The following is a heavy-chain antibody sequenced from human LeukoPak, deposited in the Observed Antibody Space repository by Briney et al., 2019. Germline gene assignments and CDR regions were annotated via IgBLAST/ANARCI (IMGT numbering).Heavy chain of an antibody. V-gene: IGHV3-21*01. CDR1: GFTFSSYS. J-gene: IGHJ4*02. D-gene: IGHD4-17*01. CDR3: ARELDYGDSPHFDY. Sequence: GGSLRLYCAASGFTFSSYSMNWVRQAPGKGLEWVSSISSSSSYIYYADSVKGRFTISRNNAKNSLYLQMNSLRAEDTAVYYCARELDYGDSPHFDYWGQGTLVTVSS. CDR2: ISSSSSYI.